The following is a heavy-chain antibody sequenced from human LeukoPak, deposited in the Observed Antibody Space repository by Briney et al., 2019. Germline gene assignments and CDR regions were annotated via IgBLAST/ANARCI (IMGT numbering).Heavy chain of an antibody. CDR1: GGSISTYY. J-gene: IGHJ4*02. CDR2: IYYSGST. D-gene: IGHD3-22*01. Sequence: SETLSLTCAVSGGSISTYYWSWIRQPPGKGLEWIGYIYYSGSTNYNPSLKSRVTISLDTSKNQFSPKLNSVTAADTAMYYCARSFSPNYYDLLDYWGQGTLVTVSS. V-gene: IGHV4-59*01. CDR3: ARSFSPNYYDLLDY.